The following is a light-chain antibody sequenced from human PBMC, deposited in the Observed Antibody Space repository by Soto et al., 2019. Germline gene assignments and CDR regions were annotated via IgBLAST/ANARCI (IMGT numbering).Light chain of an antibody. CDR3: QQYGSSPMWT. CDR2: GVS. Sequence: EIVLTQSTCTLSLSREERATLSCRASQSVNTKYLAWYQQKPGQAPTLLISGVSSRATGIPDRFSGSGSGTDFTLTISRLEPEDFAVYYCQQYGSSPMWTFGRGTKVDIK. J-gene: IGKJ1*01. V-gene: IGKV3-20*01. CDR1: QSVNTKY.